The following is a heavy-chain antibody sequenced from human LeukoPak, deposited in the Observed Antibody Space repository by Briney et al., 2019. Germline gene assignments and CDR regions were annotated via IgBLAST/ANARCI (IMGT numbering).Heavy chain of an antibody. Sequence: PSETPSLTCTVSGGSISSSSYYWGWILQPPGKGLEWIGIIYYSGSTNYNPSLKSRVTISVDTSKNQFSLKLNSVTAADTAVYYCARYSSSSGWFDPWGQGTLVTVSS. CDR1: GGSISSSSYY. CDR3: ARYSSSSGWFDP. V-gene: IGHV4-39*01. J-gene: IGHJ5*02. D-gene: IGHD6-6*01. CDR2: IYYSGST.